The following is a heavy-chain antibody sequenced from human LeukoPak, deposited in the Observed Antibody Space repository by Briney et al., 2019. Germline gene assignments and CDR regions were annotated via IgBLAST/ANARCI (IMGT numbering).Heavy chain of an antibody. Sequence: GGSLRLSCAASGFTFDDYAMHWVRQAPGKGLEWVSLVSGDDSAYYADSVKGRFTISRDSRKSSLYLHMNSLRTVDTALYYCAKDVDDSGGYLDYWGQGTLVTVSS. J-gene: IGHJ4*02. CDR2: VSGDDSA. CDR3: AKDVDDSGGYLDY. D-gene: IGHD3-22*01. V-gene: IGHV3-43*02. CDR1: GFTFDDYA.